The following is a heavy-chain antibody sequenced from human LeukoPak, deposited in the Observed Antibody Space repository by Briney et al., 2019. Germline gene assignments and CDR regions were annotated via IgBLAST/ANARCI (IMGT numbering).Heavy chain of an antibody. J-gene: IGHJ4*02. CDR2: ISYDGSNK. CDR1: GFTFSSYA. V-gene: IGHV3-30-3*01. D-gene: IGHD1-26*01. CDR3: ASLGLVGAFDY. Sequence: PGGSLRLSCAASGFTFSSYAMHWVRQAPGKGLEWVAVISYDGSNKYYADSVKGRFTISRDNSKNTLYLQMNSLRAEDTAVYYCASLGLVGAFDYWGQGTLVTVSS.